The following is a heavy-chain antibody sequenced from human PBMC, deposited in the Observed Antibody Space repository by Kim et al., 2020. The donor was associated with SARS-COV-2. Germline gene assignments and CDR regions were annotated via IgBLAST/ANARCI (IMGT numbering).Heavy chain of an antibody. Sequence: SETLSLTCTVSGGSISSGDYYWSWIRQPPGKGLEWIGYIYYSGSTYYNPSLKSRVTISVDTSKNQFSLKLSSVTAADTAVYYCARANYYDFWSGSNWFDPWGQGTLVTVSS. D-gene: IGHD3-3*01. V-gene: IGHV4-30-4*01. CDR1: GGSISSGDYY. CDR2: IYYSGST. CDR3: ARANYYDFWSGSNWFDP. J-gene: IGHJ5*02.